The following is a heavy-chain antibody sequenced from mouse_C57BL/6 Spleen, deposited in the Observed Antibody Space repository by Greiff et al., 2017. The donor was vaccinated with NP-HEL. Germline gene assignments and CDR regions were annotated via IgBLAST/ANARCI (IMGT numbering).Heavy chain of an antibody. V-gene: IGHV3-6*01. D-gene: IGHD1-1*01. CDR1: GYSITSGYY. CDR2: ISYDGSN. J-gene: IGHJ2*01. CDR3: ARDYYYGPFDY. Sequence: DVQLQESGPGLVKPSQSLSLTCSVTGYSITSGYYWNWIRQFPGNKLEWMGYISYDGSNNYNPSLKNRISITRDTSKNQFFLKLNSVTTEDTATYYCARDYYYGPFDYWGQGTTLTVSS.